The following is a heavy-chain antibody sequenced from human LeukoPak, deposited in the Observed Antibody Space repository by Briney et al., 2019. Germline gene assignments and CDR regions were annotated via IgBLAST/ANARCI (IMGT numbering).Heavy chain of an antibody. CDR2: IISSSSYI. V-gene: IGHV3-21*04. Sequence: ETLSLTCTVSGGSISSSSYYWGWIRQPPGKGLGWVPPIISSSSYIYYADSVKGRFTISRDNSKNTLYLQMNSLRAEDTAVYYCAKDGAYYGSGSYLFPDYWGQGTLVTVSS. J-gene: IGHJ4*02. CDR1: GGSISSSS. D-gene: IGHD3-10*01. CDR3: AKDGAYYGSGSYLFPDY.